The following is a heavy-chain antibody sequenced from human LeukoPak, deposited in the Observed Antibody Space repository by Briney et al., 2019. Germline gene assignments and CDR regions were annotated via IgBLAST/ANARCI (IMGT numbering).Heavy chain of an antibody. Sequence: GGSLRLSCAASGFTVNSAYMTWVRLAPGKGLEWVSVIYTGGDTYYADSVKGRFTIPRDNSKNTVYLQMNSLRAEDTAVYYCARVQAIFQNFDYWGQGTLVTVSS. V-gene: IGHV3-66*01. D-gene: IGHD3-3*01. CDR1: GFTVNSAY. CDR2: IYTGGDT. J-gene: IGHJ4*02. CDR3: ARVQAIFQNFDY.